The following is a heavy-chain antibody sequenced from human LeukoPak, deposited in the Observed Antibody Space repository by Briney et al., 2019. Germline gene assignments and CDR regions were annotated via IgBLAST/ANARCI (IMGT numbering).Heavy chain of an antibody. Sequence: GGSLRLSCAASGFTFSSYGMHWVRQAPGKGLEWVAVISYDGSNKYYADSVKGRFTISGDNSKNTLYLQMNSLRAEDTAVYYCAKLGVGATGFDYWGQGTLVTVSS. V-gene: IGHV3-30*18. J-gene: IGHJ4*02. CDR3: AKLGVGATGFDY. CDR2: ISYDGSNK. D-gene: IGHD1-26*01. CDR1: GFTFSSYG.